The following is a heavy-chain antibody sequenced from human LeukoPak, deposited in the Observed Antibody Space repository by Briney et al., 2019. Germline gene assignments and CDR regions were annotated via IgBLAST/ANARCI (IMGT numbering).Heavy chain of an antibody. Sequence: SVKVSCKASGGAISDYALSWVRQAPGQGLEWMGRIIPIIGVTRYAHRFQDRVTITADQSTSTAYLELSSLQFEDTAVYYCAKDFRGGKGWFDPWGQGTLVTVSS. J-gene: IGHJ5*02. CDR1: GGAISDYA. D-gene: IGHD2-15*01. V-gene: IGHV1-69*04. CDR2: IIPIIGVT. CDR3: AKDFRGGKGWFDP.